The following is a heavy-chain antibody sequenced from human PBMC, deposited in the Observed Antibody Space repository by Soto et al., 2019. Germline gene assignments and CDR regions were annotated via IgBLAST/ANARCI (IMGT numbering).Heavy chain of an antibody. D-gene: IGHD2-2*01. CDR3: ARECSTSVTHYYYYYMDV. Sequence: QVQLVQSGAEVKKPGASVKVSCKASGYTFTSYGISWVRQAPGQGLEWMGWISAYNGNTNDAQKLQGRVTMTTDTSASTAYMELRSMRSDDTAVYYCARECSTSVTHYYYYYMDVWGKGTTVTVSS. V-gene: IGHV1-18*01. CDR2: ISAYNGNT. CDR1: GYTFTSYG. J-gene: IGHJ6*03.